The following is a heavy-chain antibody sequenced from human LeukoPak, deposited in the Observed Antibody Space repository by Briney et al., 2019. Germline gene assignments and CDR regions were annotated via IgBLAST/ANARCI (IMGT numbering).Heavy chain of an antibody. V-gene: IGHV3-73*01. J-gene: IGHJ4*02. D-gene: IGHD3-9*01. Sequence: GGSLRLSCAASGLTFSDSPMHWVRQASGKGLEWVGRVRGKANSYATGYAASVKGRFTISRDDSKNTAYLQMNSLIIEDTAVYYCTRQRPQTGTFDYWGQGALVTVSS. CDR3: TRQRPQTGTFDY. CDR2: VRGKANSYAT. CDR1: GLTFSDSP.